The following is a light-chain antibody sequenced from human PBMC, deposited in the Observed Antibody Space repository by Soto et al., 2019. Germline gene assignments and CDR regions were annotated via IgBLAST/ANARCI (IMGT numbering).Light chain of an antibody. Sequence: QSVLTQPASVSGSPGQSITISCTGTSSDVGGYNYVSWYQQHPGKAPKLMIYDVSNRPSGVSNRFSGSKSGNTASLTISWLQAEDEADYYCSSYTSSSTLYVFGTGTKGHRP. V-gene: IGLV2-14*01. CDR1: SSDVGGYNY. CDR2: DVS. J-gene: IGLJ1*01. CDR3: SSYTSSSTLYV.